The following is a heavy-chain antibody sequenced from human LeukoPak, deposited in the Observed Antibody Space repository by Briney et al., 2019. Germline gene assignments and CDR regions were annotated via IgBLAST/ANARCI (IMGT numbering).Heavy chain of an antibody. D-gene: IGHD1-26*01. V-gene: IGHV3-23*01. CDR3: AKDYSGSYYVGDVVDY. CDR2: ISGSGGST. J-gene: IGHJ4*02. Sequence: GGSLRLSCAASGFTFSSYAMSWVRQAPGKGLEWVSAISGSGGSTYHADSVKGRFTISRDNSKNTLYLQMSSLRAEDTAVYYCAKDYSGSYYVGDVVDYWGQGTLVTVSS. CDR1: GFTFSSYA.